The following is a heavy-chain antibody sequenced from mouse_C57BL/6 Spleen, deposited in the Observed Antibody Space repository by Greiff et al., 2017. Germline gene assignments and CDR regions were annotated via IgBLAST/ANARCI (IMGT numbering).Heavy chain of an antibody. V-gene: IGHV1-82*01. J-gene: IGHJ4*01. Sequence: VQLQQSGPELVKPGASVKISCKASGYAFSSSWMNWVKQRPGKGLEWIGRIYPGDGDTNYNGKFKGKATLTADKSSSTAYMQLSRLTSEDSAVYFCAREGVYYGNYGAMDYWGQGTSVTVSS. CDR1: GYAFSSSW. CDR2: IYPGDGDT. D-gene: IGHD2-1*01. CDR3: AREGVYYGNYGAMDY.